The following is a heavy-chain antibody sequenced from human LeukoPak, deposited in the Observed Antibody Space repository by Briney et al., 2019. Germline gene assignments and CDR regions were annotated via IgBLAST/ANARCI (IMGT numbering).Heavy chain of an antibody. J-gene: IGHJ4*02. Sequence: QPRGSLRLSCAPSGFTFTNSGMPGFRQAPGKGLKWVAGVSSDVSIDYYADPLRGRFTVSKDNGKTSLYPQMNSLRAEDMALYYCAKGPDYDILTPIDYWGQGTLVTVSS. CDR2: VSSDVSID. CDR3: AKGPDYDILTPIDY. D-gene: IGHD3-9*01. CDR1: GFTFTNSG. V-gene: IGHV3-30*18.